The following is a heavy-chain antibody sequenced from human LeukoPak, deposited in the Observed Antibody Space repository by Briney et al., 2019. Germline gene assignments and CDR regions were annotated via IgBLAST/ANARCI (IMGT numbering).Heavy chain of an antibody. CDR1: GFTFSSYG. D-gene: IGHD4-17*01. J-gene: IGHJ4*02. V-gene: IGHV3-33*06. CDR3: AKDHDYGDYLLDY. CDR2: IWYDGSNK. Sequence: GGSLRLSCAASGFTFSSYGMHWVRQAPGKGLEWVAVIWYDGSNKYYADSVKGRFTISRDNSKSTLYLQMNSLRAEDTAVYYCAKDHDYGDYLLDYWGQGTLVTVSS.